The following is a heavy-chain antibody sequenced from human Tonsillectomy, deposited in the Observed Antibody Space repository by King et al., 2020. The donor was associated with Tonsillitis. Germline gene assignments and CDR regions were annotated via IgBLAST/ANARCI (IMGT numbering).Heavy chain of an antibody. D-gene: IGHD5-12*01. CDR3: ARGLRGVGYYYGMDV. CDR1: GFTFSIYG. CDR2: ISYDGSDK. V-gene: IGHV3-30-3*01. Sequence: VQLVESGGGVVQPGRSLRLSCAASGFTFSIYGMHWVRQAPGKGLEWVAAISYDGSDKYYADSVKGRFTISSDNYKNTLYLQMNSLRAEDTAVYYCARGLRGVGYYYGMDVWGQGTTVTVSS. J-gene: IGHJ6*02.